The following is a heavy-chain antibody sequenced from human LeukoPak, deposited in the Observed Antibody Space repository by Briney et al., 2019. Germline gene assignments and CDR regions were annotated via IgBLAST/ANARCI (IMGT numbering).Heavy chain of an antibody. Sequence: GGSLRLSCAASGFTFSSYWMHWVRQAPGKGLVWVSRTNTEGTSTYYADSVKGRFTVSRDNAKNTVYLQMNSLRAEDTAVYYCARDSYNNVDYWGQGTLVTVSS. J-gene: IGHJ4*02. D-gene: IGHD5-24*01. CDR3: ARDSYNNVDY. CDR1: GFTFSSYW. CDR2: TNTEGTST. V-gene: IGHV3-74*01.